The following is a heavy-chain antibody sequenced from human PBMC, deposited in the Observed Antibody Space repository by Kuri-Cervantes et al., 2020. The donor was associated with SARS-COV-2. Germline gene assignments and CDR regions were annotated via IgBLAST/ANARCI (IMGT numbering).Heavy chain of an antibody. J-gene: IGHJ6*02. V-gene: IGHV3-30-3*01. CDR2: ISYAGSNK. CDR3: ARGYCSSTSCYTDYYYGMDV. D-gene: IGHD2-2*02. Sequence: GESLKISCAASGFTFSSYAMHWVRQAPGKGLEWVAVISYAGSNKYYADSVKGRFTISRDNSKNTLYLQMNSLRAEDTAVYYCARGYCSSTSCYTDYYYGMDVWGQGTTVTVSS. CDR1: GFTFSSYA.